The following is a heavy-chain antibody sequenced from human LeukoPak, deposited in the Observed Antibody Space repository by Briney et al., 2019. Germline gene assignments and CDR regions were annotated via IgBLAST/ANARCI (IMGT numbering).Heavy chain of an antibody. CDR1: GLTFDSYD. V-gene: IGHV3-48*03. Sequence: GGSLRLSCAAAGLTFDSYDMYWVRQSPGKGPEWVSYISASGISIKYADSVKGRFTISRDNAKNLVYPQMDSLRAEDTAVYYCVPPAAGLHRTISTEYFQHWGQGTPVIVSS. D-gene: IGHD6-25*01. CDR2: ISASGISI. J-gene: IGHJ1*01. CDR3: VPPAAGLHRTISTEYFQH.